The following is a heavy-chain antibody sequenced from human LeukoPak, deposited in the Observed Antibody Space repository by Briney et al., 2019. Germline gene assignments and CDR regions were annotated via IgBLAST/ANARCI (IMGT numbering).Heavy chain of an antibody. V-gene: IGHV6-1*01. CDR1: GDSVSSNSAA. Sequence: SQTLSLTCAISGDSVSSNSAAWNWIRQSPSRGLEWLGRTYYRSKWYNDYAVSVKSRMTLNPDTSNNQSSLQLNSVTPEDTAVYYCARSPGIAAAGIDYWGQGTLVTVSS. CDR3: ARSPGIAAAGIDY. CDR2: TYYRSKWYN. D-gene: IGHD6-13*01. J-gene: IGHJ4*02.